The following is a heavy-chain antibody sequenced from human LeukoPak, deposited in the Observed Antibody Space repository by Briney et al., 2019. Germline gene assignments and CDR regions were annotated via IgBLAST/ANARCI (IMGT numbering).Heavy chain of an antibody. D-gene: IGHD2-15*01. CDR3: ASGYCSGGSCYSPSDY. J-gene: IGHJ4*02. CDR2: INPSGGIT. Sequence: ASVKVSCKASGYAFTSYYMHWVRHAPGQGLEWMGLINPSGGITDYAQKFQGRVTMTRDMSTSTVYMELSSLRSEDTAVYYCASGYCSGGSCYSPSDYWGQGTLVTVSS. CDR1: GYAFTSYY. V-gene: IGHV1-46*01.